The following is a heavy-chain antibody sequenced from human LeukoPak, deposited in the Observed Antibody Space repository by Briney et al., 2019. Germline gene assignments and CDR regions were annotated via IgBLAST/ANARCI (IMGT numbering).Heavy chain of an antibody. D-gene: IGHD3-16*02. Sequence: GGSLRLSCAASGFPFTTYWMSWVRQAPGKGLEWVANIKQDGSEKYYVDSVKGRFTISRDNAKNSLYLQMNSLRAEDTAVYYCARENRDYFDYWGQGTLVTVSS. V-gene: IGHV3-7*01. CDR1: GFPFTTYW. CDR3: ARENRDYFDY. CDR2: IKQDGSEK. J-gene: IGHJ4*02.